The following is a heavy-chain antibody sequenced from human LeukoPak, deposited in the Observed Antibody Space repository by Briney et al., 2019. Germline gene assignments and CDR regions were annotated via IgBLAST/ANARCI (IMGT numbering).Heavy chain of an antibody. D-gene: IGHD6-13*01. CDR1: GFTFSSYA. V-gene: IGHV3-23*01. CDR3: AKGRVAAAGTVDC. Sequence: GGSLRLSCAASGFTFSSYAMSWVRQAPGKGLEWVSRINSSGGSTYYADSVKGRFTSSRDNSKTTLYLQMNRLRAEATAVYYGAKGRVAAAGTVDCWGQGTLVTVSS. CDR2: INSSGGST. J-gene: IGHJ4*02.